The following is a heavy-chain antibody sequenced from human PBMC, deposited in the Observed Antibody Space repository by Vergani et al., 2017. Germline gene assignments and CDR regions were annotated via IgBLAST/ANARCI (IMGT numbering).Heavy chain of an antibody. V-gene: IGHV3-48*01. CDR3: ARSSSFDS. J-gene: IGHJ4*02. D-gene: IGHD6-19*01. CDR1: GFTFSSYS. Sequence: VQLVESGGGLVQPGGSLRLSCAASGFTFSSYSMNWVRQAPGKGLEWVSYIYSSGSPIYYADSVKGRFTISRDSAKNSLYLQMNSLRPEDTAVYYCARSSSFDSWGQGTLVTVSS. CDR2: IYSSGSPI.